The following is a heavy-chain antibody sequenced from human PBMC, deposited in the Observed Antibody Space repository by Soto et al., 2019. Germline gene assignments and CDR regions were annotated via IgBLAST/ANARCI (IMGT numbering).Heavy chain of an antibody. J-gene: IGHJ4*02. D-gene: IGHD6-13*01. CDR2: IYYSSTT. CDR3: AKDWGVAAAGTAYYFDY. Sequence: PSETLSLTCIVSGDSLSSGDYYWSWIRQPPGKGLEWIGYIYYSSTTYYNPSLKSRVTISVDKSKNHFSLELTSVTAADTAVYYCAKDWGVAAAGTAYYFDYWGQGTLVTVSS. V-gene: IGHV4-30-4*01. CDR1: GDSLSSGDYY.